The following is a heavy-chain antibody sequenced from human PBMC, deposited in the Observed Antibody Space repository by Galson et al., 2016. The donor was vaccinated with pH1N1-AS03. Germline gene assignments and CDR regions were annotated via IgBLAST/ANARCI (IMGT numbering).Heavy chain of an antibody. D-gene: IGHD1-1*01. V-gene: IGHV4-39*07. CDR3: AAYKYVDTYFDN. J-gene: IGHJ4*02. CDR1: GASITSDGFY. CDR2: VSYRGEA. Sequence: ETLSLTCTVSGASITSDGFYWAWIRQPPGRGLEWLGSVSYRGEAFYSTSLRGRVTVSVDTSKNQFSLNVHSLTAADTAVYYCAAYKYVDTYFDNWGQGTLVTVSS.